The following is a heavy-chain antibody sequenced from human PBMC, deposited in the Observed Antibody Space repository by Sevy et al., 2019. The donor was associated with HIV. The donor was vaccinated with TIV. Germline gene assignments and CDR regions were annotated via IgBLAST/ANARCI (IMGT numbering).Heavy chain of an antibody. Sequence: ASVKVSCKVSGYTLTQLSMHWVRQAPGKGLEWMGSFDPEDGETLYAQNFQGRVTMTEDTSTDTAYMALSSLRSEDTAIYYCATTKDYYDSIGSPFDYWGQGTLVTVSS. J-gene: IGHJ4*02. V-gene: IGHV1-24*01. D-gene: IGHD3-22*01. CDR3: ATTKDYYDSIGSPFDY. CDR2: FDPEDGET. CDR1: GYTLTQLS.